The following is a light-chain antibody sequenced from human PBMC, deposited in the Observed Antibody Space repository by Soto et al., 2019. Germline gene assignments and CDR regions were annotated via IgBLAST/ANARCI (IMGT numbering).Light chain of an antibody. J-gene: IGKJ4*01. V-gene: IGKV4-1*01. Sequence: DIVMTQSPDSLVVSLGERATINCRSSQNILNSPDKRNYLAWYQQKSGQPPKLLIYWASTRESGVPVRFSCSGSGTDFTLTISSLQAEDVAVYYCHQYYSAPQITFGGGTKVEIK. CDR2: WAS. CDR3: HQYYSAPQIT. CDR1: QNILNSPDKRNY.